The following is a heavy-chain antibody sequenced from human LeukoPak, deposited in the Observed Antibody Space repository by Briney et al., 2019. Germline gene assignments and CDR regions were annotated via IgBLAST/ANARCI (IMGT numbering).Heavy chain of an antibody. V-gene: IGHV5-51*01. CDR1: GYSFTSYW. J-gene: IGHJ3*02. CDR2: IYPGDSDT. Sequence: GESLKISCKGSGYSFTSYWIGWVRQMPGKGLEWMGIIYPGDSDTRYSPSFQGQVTIPADKSISTAYLQWSSLKAPDTAMYYCARYLGFVVVVAATHDAFDIWGQGTMVTVSS. D-gene: IGHD2-15*01. CDR3: ARYLGFVVVVAATHDAFDI.